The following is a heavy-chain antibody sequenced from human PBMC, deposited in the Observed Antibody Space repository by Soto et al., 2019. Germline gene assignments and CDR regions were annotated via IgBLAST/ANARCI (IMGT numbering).Heavy chain of an antibody. V-gene: IGHV4-4*07. CDR2: IYPSGKS. D-gene: IGHD2-2*01. Sequence: QVRLQESGPGLVKASETLSLTCTVLGGSINNFYWSWVRQSAGRGLEWIGRIYPSGKSNYNPSLKSRVTMSVDTSKNQFSLTLTPVTAADTAIYYCARVRGLVRHAFHYDLDVWGLGTTVTV. CDR1: GGSINNFY. CDR3: ARVRGLVRHAFHYDLDV. J-gene: IGHJ6*03.